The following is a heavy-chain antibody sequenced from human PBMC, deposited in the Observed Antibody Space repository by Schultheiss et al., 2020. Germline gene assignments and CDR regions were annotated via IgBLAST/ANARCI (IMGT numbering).Heavy chain of an antibody. CDR2: INPNSGGT. CDR1: GFTFSSYA. D-gene: IGHD1-26*01. Sequence: GGSLRLSCAASGFTFSSYAMHWVRQAPGQGLEWMGWINPNSGGTNYAQKFQGRVTMTRNTSISTAYMELSSLRSEDTAVYYCAKAVGVTAFDYWGQGTLVTVSS. CDR3: AKAVGVTAFDY. J-gene: IGHJ4*02. V-gene: IGHV1-8*02.